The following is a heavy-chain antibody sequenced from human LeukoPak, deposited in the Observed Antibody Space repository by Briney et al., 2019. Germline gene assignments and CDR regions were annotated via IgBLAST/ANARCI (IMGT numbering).Heavy chain of an antibody. Sequence: GRSLRLSCAASGFTFSSYGMHWVRQAPGKGLESVAVISHDGNSKYSADSVKGRFTISRDNSKNTLYLQMDSLRVEDTAVYYCAKDRSYSGYEPLDHWGQGTLVTVSS. V-gene: IGHV3-30*18. D-gene: IGHD1-26*01. CDR2: ISHDGNSK. CDR3: AKDRSYSGYEPLDH. J-gene: IGHJ4*02. CDR1: GFTFSSYG.